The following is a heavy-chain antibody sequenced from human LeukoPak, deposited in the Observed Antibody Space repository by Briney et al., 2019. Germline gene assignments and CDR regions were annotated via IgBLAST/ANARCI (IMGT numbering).Heavy chain of an antibody. CDR2: IKDDGSEK. CDR1: GFTFSSYW. CDR3: ARDGVYAGFGY. J-gene: IGHJ4*02. V-gene: IGHV3-7*01. Sequence: GGSLRLSCAASGFTFSSYWMSWVRQAPGEGLEWVANIKDDGSEKYYEDSVKGRFTISRDNARNSLYLQMNSLRVEDTAVYYCARDGVYAGFGYWGQGTLVT. D-gene: IGHD2-8*01.